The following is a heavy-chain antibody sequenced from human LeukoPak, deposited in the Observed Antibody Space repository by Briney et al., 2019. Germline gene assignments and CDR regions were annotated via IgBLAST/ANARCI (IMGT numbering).Heavy chain of an antibody. D-gene: IGHD5-12*01. Sequence: ASVKVSCKASGYSFTAYYMHWVRQAPGQGLEWMGWMNPNSGNTGYAQKFQGRVTMTRNTSISTAYMELSSLGSEDTAVYYCARTALRGDYGMDVWGQGTTVTVSS. V-gene: IGHV1-8*02. J-gene: IGHJ6*02. CDR3: ARTALRGDYGMDV. CDR1: GYSFTAYY. CDR2: MNPNSGNT.